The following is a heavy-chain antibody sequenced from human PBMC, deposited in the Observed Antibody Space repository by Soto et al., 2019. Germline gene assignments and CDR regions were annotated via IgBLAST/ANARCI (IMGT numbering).Heavy chain of an antibody. CDR3: GRELWSSGPTGWSWLDP. V-gene: IGHV1-69*06. J-gene: IGHJ5*02. CDR1: GGTFSSYA. D-gene: IGHD3-22*01. CDR2: IIPIFGTA. Sequence: SVKVSCKASGGTFSSYAISWVRQAPGQGLEWMGGIIPIFGTANYAQKFQGRVTITADKSTDTAYMELRSLRSEDTAVYYCGRELWSSGPTGWSWLDPWGQGTLVTVSS.